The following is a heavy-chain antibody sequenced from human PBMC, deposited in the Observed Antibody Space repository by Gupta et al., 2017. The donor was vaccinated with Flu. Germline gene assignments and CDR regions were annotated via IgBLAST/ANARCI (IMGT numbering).Heavy chain of an antibody. CDR2: ISNSGSTI. J-gene: IGHJ4*02. Sequence: QVQLVESGGGLVKPGGSLRLSCADSGFTFSAYYISCIRQAPGKGLEWVSYISNSGSTIYYADSVKGRFTISRDNAKNSLYLQMNSLRAEDTAVYYCARDVYYSSSGGNFDYWGQGTLVTVSS. V-gene: IGHV3-11*01. CDR1: GFTFSAYY. D-gene: IGHD6-6*01. CDR3: ARDVYYSSSGGNFDY.